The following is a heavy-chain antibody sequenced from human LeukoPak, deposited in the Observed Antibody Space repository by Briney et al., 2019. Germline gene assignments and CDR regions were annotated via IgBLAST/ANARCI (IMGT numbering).Heavy chain of an antibody. D-gene: IGHD3-16*01. CDR1: GYTFTSYY. CDR2: INPSGGST. Sequence: ASVKVSCKASGYTFTSYYIHWVRQAPGQVLEWKGIINPSGGSTTYAQKFQGRVTMTRDASTSTVYMELSSLRSEDTAVYYCARGPGGNYFDYWGQGTLVTVSS. V-gene: IGHV1-46*01. J-gene: IGHJ4*02. CDR3: ARGPGGNYFDY.